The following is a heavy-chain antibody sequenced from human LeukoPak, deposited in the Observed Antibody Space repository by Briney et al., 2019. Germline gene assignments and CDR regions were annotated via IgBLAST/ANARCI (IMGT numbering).Heavy chain of an antibody. V-gene: IGHV3-20*04. CDR3: ARGSYHYGDPNFDY. Sequence: GGSLRLSCAASGFTFDDYGMSWVRQAPGKGLEWVSGINWNGGSTGYADSVKGRFTISRDNAKNSLYLQMNSLRAEDTALYYCARGSYHYGDPNFDYWGQGTLVTVSS. CDR2: INWNGGST. D-gene: IGHD4-17*01. J-gene: IGHJ4*02. CDR1: GFTFDDYG.